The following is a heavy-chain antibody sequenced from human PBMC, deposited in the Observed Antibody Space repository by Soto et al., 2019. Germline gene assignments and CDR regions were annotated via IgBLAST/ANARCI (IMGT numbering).Heavy chain of an antibody. D-gene: IGHD2-21*02. J-gene: IGHJ4*02. CDR1: GGSISSGGYY. V-gene: IGHV4-31*03. CDR2: IYYSGST. CDR3: ARDQYGGNSGLGY. Sequence: QVQLQESGPGLVKPSQTLSLTCTVSGGSISSGGYYWSWIRQHPGKGLEWIGYIYYSGSTDYNPFLKVRVNVSVDTSKNQFSLKLSSVTAADTAVYYCARDQYGGNSGLGYWGQGTLVTVSS.